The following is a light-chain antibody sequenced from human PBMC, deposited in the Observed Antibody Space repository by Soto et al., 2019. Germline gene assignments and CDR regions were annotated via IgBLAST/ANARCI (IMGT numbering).Light chain of an antibody. CDR2: DAS. J-gene: IGKJ1*01. V-gene: IGKV1-5*01. CDR3: QQYNNYST. Sequence: GDRVTITCRASQSISDWLAWFQLKPGKAPKLLIYDASSLEGGVPSRFSGSGSGTEFTLTISSLQPDDFATYYCQQYNNYSTFGQGTKVDIK. CDR1: QSISDW.